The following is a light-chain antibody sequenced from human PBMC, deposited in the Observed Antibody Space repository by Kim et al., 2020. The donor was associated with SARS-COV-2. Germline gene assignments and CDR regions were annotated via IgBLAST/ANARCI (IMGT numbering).Light chain of an antibody. CDR2: GAA. V-gene: IGKV3-15*01. J-gene: IGKJ4*01. CDR3: RQYNDWPPIT. Sequence: APGERATHSWRTGQGVGRNLAWYEPRPGQATRRLSCGAATRATGIPARFSGREGGTAFTLTNSSLQSEDYAVYYCRQYNDWPPITDGGGAKVDSK. CDR1: QGVGRN.